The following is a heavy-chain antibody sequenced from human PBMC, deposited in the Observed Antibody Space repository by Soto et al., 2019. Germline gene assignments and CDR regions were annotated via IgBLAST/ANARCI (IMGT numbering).Heavy chain of an antibody. J-gene: IGHJ4*02. Sequence: QITLKESGPTLVKPTQTLTLTCTFSGFSLSTSGVGVGWIRQPPGKALEWLALIYWDDDKRYSPSLKSRLTITQHTTKNQVVLTMTNMDPVDTATYYCAHSYGGADFDYWGQGTLVTVSS. V-gene: IGHV2-5*02. CDR1: GFSLSTSGVG. CDR2: IYWDDDK. D-gene: IGHD4-17*01. CDR3: AHSYGGADFDY.